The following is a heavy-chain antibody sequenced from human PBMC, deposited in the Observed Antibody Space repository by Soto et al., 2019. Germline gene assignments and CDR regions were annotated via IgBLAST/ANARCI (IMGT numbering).Heavy chain of an antibody. CDR1: GYSLTTYW. V-gene: IGHV5-51*01. J-gene: IGHJ5*02. Sequence: PGESLKISCKTSGYSLTTYWFAWVRQMPGKGLEWMGIIYLSDSDTIYSPSAQGHFTISADKSIKTVYLQWSSLKASDTAIYYCATTFDYNGYSDPWGQGTQVTVSS. D-gene: IGHD2-15*01. CDR3: ATTFDYNGYSDP. CDR2: IYLSDSDT.